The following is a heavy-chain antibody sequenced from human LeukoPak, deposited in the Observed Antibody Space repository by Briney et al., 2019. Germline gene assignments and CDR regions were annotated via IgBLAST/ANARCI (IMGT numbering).Heavy chain of an antibody. CDR1: GYTFTSYG. J-gene: IGHJ4*02. D-gene: IGHD6-19*01. Sequence: GASVKVSCKASGYTFTSYGISWVRQAPGQGLEWMGGIIPIFGTANYAQKFQGRVTITADESTSTAYMELSSLRSEDTAVYYCARHRYSSGWYDYWGQGTLVTVSS. V-gene: IGHV1-69*13. CDR3: ARHRYSSGWYDY. CDR2: IIPIFGTA.